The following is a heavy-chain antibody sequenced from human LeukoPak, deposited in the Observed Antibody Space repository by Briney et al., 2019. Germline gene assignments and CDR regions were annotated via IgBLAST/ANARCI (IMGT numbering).Heavy chain of an antibody. CDR3: AKVDYNSGSFFDY. CDR2: ISGSGDST. Sequence: PGGSLRLSCAASGFTFSSYAMTWVRQAPGKGLEWVSAISGSGDSTNYADSVKGRFTISRDNSKNTVYLQINSLRAEDTAVYYCAKVDYNSGSFFDYWGQGTLVTVSS. J-gene: IGHJ4*02. D-gene: IGHD3-10*01. V-gene: IGHV3-23*01. CDR1: GFTFSSYA.